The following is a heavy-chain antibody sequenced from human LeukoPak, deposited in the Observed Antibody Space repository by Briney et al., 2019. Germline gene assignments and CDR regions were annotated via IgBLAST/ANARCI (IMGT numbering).Heavy chain of an antibody. CDR3: ARGLSYYYDSSGRIFDY. D-gene: IGHD3-22*01. V-gene: IGHV3-21*01. Sequence: GGSLRLSCAASGFTFSSYSMNWVRQAPGKGLEWVSSISSSSSYIYYADSVKGRFTISRDNAKNSLYLRMNSLRAEDTAVYYCARGLSYYYDSSGRIFDYWGQGTLVTVSS. CDR1: GFTFSSYS. J-gene: IGHJ4*02. CDR2: ISSSSSYI.